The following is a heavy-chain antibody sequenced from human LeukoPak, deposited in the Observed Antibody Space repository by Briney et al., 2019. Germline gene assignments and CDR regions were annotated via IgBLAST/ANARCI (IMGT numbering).Heavy chain of an antibody. CDR3: AKETYYYGSGTYSQAIQH. V-gene: IGHV3-30*18. Sequence: PGRSLRLSCAASGFTLSTYGMHWVRQAPGKGLEWVAVISYDGGNKHYADSVKGRFTISRDNSKNTLYLQMNSLRTEDTAVYYCAKETYYYGSGTYSQAIQHWGQGTLVTVSS. CDR2: ISYDGGNK. CDR1: GFTLSTYG. J-gene: IGHJ1*01. D-gene: IGHD3-10*01.